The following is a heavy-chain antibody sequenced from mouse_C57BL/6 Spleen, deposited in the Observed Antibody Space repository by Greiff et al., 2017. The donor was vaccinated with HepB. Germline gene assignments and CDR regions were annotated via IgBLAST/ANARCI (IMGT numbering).Heavy chain of an antibody. CDR1: GYAFTNYL. D-gene: IGHD2-4*01. V-gene: IGHV1-54*01. CDR2: INPGSGGT. J-gene: IGHJ3*01. CDR3: ARSGYYDYDAWFAY. Sequence: QVHVKQSGAELVRPGTSVKVSCKASGYAFTNYLIEWVKQRPGQGLEWIGVINPGSGGTKYNEKFKGKATLTADKSSSTAYMQLSSLTSEDSAVYFCARSGYYDYDAWFAYWGQGTLVTVSA.